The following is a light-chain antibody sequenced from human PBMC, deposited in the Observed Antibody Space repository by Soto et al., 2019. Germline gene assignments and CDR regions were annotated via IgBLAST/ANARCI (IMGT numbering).Light chain of an antibody. CDR3: QQSYSTPWT. V-gene: IGKV1-39*01. J-gene: IGKJ1*01. CDR1: QSISSY. Sequence: DIQMTQSPSSLSASVGDRVTITCRASQSISSYLNWYQQKPGKAPKLLIYAASSLQSGVPSRFSGSGSGTDFTLTISRLLPEDFATYYCQQSYSTPWTCGQGTKVEIK. CDR2: AAS.